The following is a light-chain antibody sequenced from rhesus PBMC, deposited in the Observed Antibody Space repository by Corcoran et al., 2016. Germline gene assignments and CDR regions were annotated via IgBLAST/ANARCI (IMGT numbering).Light chain of an antibody. CDR2: GAS. CDR1: QSVSSY. J-gene: IGKJ2*01. Sequence: QVILTQSPATLSLSPGERAPLSCRASQSVSSYLAWYQQKPGQAPRLLIYGASSRATGFPDRVSGSGSGTDVTRTISSLEPEDVGVYHCYQHSSGYSFGQGTKVEIK. V-gene: IGKV3-10*01. CDR3: YQHSSGYS.